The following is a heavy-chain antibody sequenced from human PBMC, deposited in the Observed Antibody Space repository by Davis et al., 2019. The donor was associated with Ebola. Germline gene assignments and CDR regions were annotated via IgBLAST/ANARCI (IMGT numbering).Heavy chain of an antibody. CDR2: IKQDGSEK. CDR3: ARGIFGVVIISGLDV. J-gene: IGHJ6*04. V-gene: IGHV3-7*01. Sequence: PGGSLRLSCAASGFTFSSYWMSWVRQAPGKGLEWVANIKQDGSEKYYVDSVKGRFTISRDNAKNSLYLQMNSLRAEDTAVYYCARGIFGVVIISGLDVWGKGTTVTVSS. D-gene: IGHD3-3*01. CDR1: GFTFSSYW.